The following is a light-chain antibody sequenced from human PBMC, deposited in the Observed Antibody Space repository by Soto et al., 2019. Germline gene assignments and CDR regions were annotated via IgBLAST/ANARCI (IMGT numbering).Light chain of an antibody. CDR1: SSNIGADYD. Sequence: QSVLTQPHSVSGAPGQRVTISCTGSSSNIGADYDVHWYQHLPGAAPKLLIFGNFNRPSGVPDRFSGSKSVASAFLGITGRQAEDEADYYCQAFDSTLSGWVFGGGTKLNVL. J-gene: IGLJ3*02. CDR3: QAFDSTLSGWV. V-gene: IGLV1-40*01. CDR2: GNF.